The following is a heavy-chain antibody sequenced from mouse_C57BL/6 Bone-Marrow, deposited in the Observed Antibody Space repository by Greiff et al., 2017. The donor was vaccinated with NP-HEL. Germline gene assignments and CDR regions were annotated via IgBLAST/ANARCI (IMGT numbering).Heavy chain of an antibody. CDR2: ISSGGDYT. CDR3: TRGTKWYFDV. V-gene: IGHV5-9-1*02. J-gene: IGHJ1*03. Sequence: EVQLVESGAGLVKPGASLKLSCAASGFTFSSYAMSWVRQTPEKSLEWVAYISSGGDYTYYADTFKGRSTFSRDKARNTLYLQMSSLKSEDTAVYYCTRGTKWYFDVWGRGTAVTVSS. CDR1: GFTFSSYA. D-gene: IGHD2-14*01.